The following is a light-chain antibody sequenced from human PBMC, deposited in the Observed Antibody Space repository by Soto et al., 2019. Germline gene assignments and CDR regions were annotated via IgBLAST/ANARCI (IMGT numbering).Light chain of an antibody. CDR2: AVI. J-gene: IGLJ1*01. Sequence: QSALTQPRSVSGSPGQSVTISCAGTSNDVGAYNFVSWYQQHPGKAPKLIIYAVIKRPSGVPDRFSGSKSGNTASLTISGLQAEDEADYYCSSFTTSRLYVFGPGTKLTVL. CDR1: SNDVGAYNF. CDR3: SSFTTSRLYV. V-gene: IGLV2-11*01.